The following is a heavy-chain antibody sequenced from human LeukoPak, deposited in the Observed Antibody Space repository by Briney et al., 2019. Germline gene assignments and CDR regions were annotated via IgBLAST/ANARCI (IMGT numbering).Heavy chain of an antibody. CDR1: GGSINTYF. D-gene: IGHD2-2*01. CDR2: IDASGSI. J-gene: IGHJ6*02. Sequence: SETLSLTCTVSGGSINTYFCSWIRQPAGKGLEWIGRIDASGSINYNPSLKSRVTMSVDRSKNQFSLKLSSVTAADTAVYYCARGYCSSTSCPWHYGMDVWGQGTTVTVSS. CDR3: ARGYCSSTSCPWHYGMDV. V-gene: IGHV4-4*07.